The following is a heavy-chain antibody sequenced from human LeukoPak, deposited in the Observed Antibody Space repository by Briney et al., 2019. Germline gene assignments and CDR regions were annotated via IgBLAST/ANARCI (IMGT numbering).Heavy chain of an antibody. V-gene: IGHV3-23*01. J-gene: IGHJ4*02. CDR1: GFTFSSYA. CDR3: AKEGYYYDSSGYPVYFDY. CDR2: ISGSGGST. D-gene: IGHD3-22*01. Sequence: PGGSLRLSCAASGFTFSSYAMSWVRQAPGKGLEWVSAISGSGGSTYYADSVKGRFTISRDNSKNTLYLQMNSLRAEDTAVYYCAKEGYYYDSSGYPVYFDYWGQGTLVTISS.